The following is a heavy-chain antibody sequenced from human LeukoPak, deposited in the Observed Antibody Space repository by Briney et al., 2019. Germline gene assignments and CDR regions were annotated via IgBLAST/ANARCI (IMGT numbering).Heavy chain of an antibody. V-gene: IGHV1-69*05. J-gene: IGHJ5*02. Sequence: GASVTVSCKASGGTFSSYAISWVRQAPGQGLEWMGGIIPIFGTANYAQKFQGRVTITTDESTSTAYMELSSLRSEDTAVYYCARERGGLFDPWGQGTLVTVSS. D-gene: IGHD3-16*01. CDR1: GGTFSSYA. CDR3: ARERGGLFDP. CDR2: IIPIFGTA.